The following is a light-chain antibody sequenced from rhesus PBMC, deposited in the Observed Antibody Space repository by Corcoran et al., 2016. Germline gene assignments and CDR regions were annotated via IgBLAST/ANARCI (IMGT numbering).Light chain of an antibody. CDR2: AAS. J-gene: IGKJ2*01. V-gene: IGKV1-36*02. CDR3: LQGYSTPHS. Sequence: DIQMTQSPSSLSASVGDRVTITCRASQGISDYLNWYQQKPGKAPKRLIYAASSLESGVPSRFSDSGSGTDCTLTISILQPEDFAAYYCLQGYSTPHSFGQGTKVEIK. CDR1: QGISDY.